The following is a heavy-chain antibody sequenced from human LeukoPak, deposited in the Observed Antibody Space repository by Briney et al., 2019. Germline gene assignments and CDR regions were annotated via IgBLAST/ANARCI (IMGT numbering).Heavy chain of an antibody. D-gene: IGHD6-6*01. CDR2: ISGSGGST. CDR1: GFTFSSNA. V-gene: IGHV3-23*01. CDR3: AKLATRLAARPNFDY. J-gene: IGHJ4*02. Sequence: GGSLRLSCAASGFTFSSNAMSWVRQAPGEGLEWVSVISGSGGSTYYADSVKGRFTISRDNSKNSLYLQMDSLRADDTAVYYCAKLATRLAARPNFDYWGLGTLVAVSS.